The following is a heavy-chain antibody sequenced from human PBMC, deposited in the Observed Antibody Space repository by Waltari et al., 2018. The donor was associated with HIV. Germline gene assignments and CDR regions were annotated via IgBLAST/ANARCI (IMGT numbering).Heavy chain of an antibody. D-gene: IGHD4-17*01. J-gene: IGHJ4*02. CDR3: ARRPYGDYVDN. CDR1: GYSLSSGYY. CDR2: IYHSGST. Sequence: QVQLQESGPGLVKPSETLSLTCAVSGYSLSSGYYWGWIRQSPGQGLEWIGSIYHSGSTYYNPSLKSRVTISVDTSKNQFSLKLSSVTAADTAVYYCARRPYGDYVDNWGQGTLVTVSS. V-gene: IGHV4-38-2*01.